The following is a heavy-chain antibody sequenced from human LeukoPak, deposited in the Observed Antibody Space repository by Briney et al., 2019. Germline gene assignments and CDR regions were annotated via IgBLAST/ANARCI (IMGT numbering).Heavy chain of an antibody. J-gene: IGHJ6*02. Sequence: GGSLRLSCAASGFTFSSYAMNWVRQAPGKGLEWVSGLSGSGGTTYYADFVKGRFTISRDNSRNTLYLQMNSLRADDTAVYYCAKRISGSVWFYYGLDVWGQGTTVTVSS. CDR2: LSGSGGTT. CDR1: GFTFSSYA. CDR3: AKRISGSVWFYYGLDV. V-gene: IGHV3-23*01. D-gene: IGHD6-25*01.